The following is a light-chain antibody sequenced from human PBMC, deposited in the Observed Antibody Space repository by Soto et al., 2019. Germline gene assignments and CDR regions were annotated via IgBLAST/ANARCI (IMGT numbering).Light chain of an antibody. CDR3: PQYVSSVT. V-gene: IGKV3-20*01. J-gene: IGKJ1*01. CDR2: GAS. CDR1: QSVDSSF. Sequence: EIVLTQSPGSLSLSPGERATLSCRASQSVDSSFFAWYQKKPGQAPRLLIYGASKRATGIPDRFSGSGSGTDFPLTISRLESEDFAVYYCPQYVSSVTFGQGTKVEIK.